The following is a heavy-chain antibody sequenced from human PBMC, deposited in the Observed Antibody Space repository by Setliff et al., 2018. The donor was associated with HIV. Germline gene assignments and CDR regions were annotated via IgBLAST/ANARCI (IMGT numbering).Heavy chain of an antibody. CDR1: GGSISTGSYY. Sequence: PSETLSLTCTVSGGSISTGSYYWGWIRQPAGKGLEWIGRIYISGSTNYNSSLKSRLTISADTSKNQFSLKLSSLPAADTAVYYCARGSPESFQDSGWYNWGQGKLVTVSS. J-gene: IGHJ4*02. CDR3: ARGSPESFQDSGWYN. D-gene: IGHD6-19*01. V-gene: IGHV4-61*02. CDR2: IYISGST.